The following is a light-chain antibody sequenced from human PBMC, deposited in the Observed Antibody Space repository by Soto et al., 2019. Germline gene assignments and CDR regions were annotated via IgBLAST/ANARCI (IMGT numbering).Light chain of an antibody. J-gene: IGLJ1*01. V-gene: IGLV3-21*02. CDR1: NIGSKS. CDR3: KVWDSSSDHYV. CDR2: DDS. Sequence: SYDRTQPPSVSVAPGQTSRITCGGNNIGSKSVHWYQQKPGQAPVLVVYDDSDRPSGIPERFSGSNSGNTATLTISRVEVGDEADYYCKVWDSSSDHYVFGTGTKVTVL.